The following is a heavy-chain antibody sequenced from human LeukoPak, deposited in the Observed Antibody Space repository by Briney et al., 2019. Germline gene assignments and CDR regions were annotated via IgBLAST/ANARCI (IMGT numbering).Heavy chain of an antibody. Sequence: SETLSLTCTVSGGSISNYYWSWIRQPAGKGLEWIGRVYSSGSTDYNPSLKSRVTMSVDTSKNQFSLKLSSVTAADTAVYYCARHYCGGDCYSRWYFDLWGRGTLVTVSS. V-gene: IGHV4-4*07. D-gene: IGHD2-21*02. CDR1: GGSISNYY. J-gene: IGHJ2*01. CDR3: ARHYCGGDCYSRWYFDL. CDR2: VYSSGST.